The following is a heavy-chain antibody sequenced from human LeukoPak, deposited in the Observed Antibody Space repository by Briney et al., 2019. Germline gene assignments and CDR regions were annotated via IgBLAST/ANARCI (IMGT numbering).Heavy chain of an antibody. CDR2: IWYDGSNK. CDR1: GFTFSNYG. J-gene: IGHJ4*02. D-gene: IGHD6-19*01. Sequence: GGSLRLSCAASGFTFSNYGMHWVRQAPGKGLEWVAVIWYDGSNKYYPDSVKGRFTISRDNSKNTLYLQMNSLRAEDTAVYYCAKAVAVAGLFDYWGQGTLVTVSS. CDR3: AKAVAVAGLFDY. V-gene: IGHV3-33*06.